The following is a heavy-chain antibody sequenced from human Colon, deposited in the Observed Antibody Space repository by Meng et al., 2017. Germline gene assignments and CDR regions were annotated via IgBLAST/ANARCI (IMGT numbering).Heavy chain of an antibody. J-gene: IGHJ4*02. CDR1: GYTFTTYG. CDR2: ISTYDANT. Sequence: QVQLGQSGAEVKKPGASVRDSCKASGYTFTTYGISWMRQAPGQGLEWMGWISTYDANTNYVEKFRGRVTMTTDTSTNTAYMELRSLRSDDTAVYYCARDNPGDYVWDYWGQGTLVTVSS. CDR3: ARDNPGDYVWDY. D-gene: IGHD4-17*01. V-gene: IGHV1-18*01.